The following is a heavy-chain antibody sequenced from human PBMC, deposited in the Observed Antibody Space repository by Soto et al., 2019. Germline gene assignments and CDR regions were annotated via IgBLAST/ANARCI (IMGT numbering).Heavy chain of an antibody. Sequence: SEPLSLTCDVNSCSFSDYIWTWSPPTPGKGLQWIGQINHSGSANYNPSLKSRVTISVHTSSSQFSLELSSVTAADTAVYYCARGLISGSHYSGGWYYFDSWGQGTQVTVS. CDR3: ARGLISGSHYSGGWYYFDS. V-gene: IGHV4-34*01. CDR2: INHSGSA. D-gene: IGHD1-26*01. CDR1: SCSFSDYI. J-gene: IGHJ4*02.